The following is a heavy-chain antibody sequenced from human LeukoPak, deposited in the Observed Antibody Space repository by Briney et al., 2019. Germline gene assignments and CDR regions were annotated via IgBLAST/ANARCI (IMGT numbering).Heavy chain of an antibody. CDR2: INLSGGST. V-gene: IGHV1-46*01. CDR3: ARDVGATPFDY. CDR1: GYTFTSYY. D-gene: IGHD1-26*01. Sequence: ASVKVSCKASGYTFTSYYMHWVRQAPGQGLEWVGIINLSGGSTSYAQKFQGRVTMTRDTSTSTVYMELSSLRSEDTAVYYCARDVGATPFDYWGQGTLVTVSS. J-gene: IGHJ4*02.